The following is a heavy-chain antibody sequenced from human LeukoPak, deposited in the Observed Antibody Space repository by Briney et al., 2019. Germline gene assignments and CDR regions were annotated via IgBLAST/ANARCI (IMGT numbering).Heavy chain of an antibody. Sequence: GGSLRLSCAASGFTFSSYAMSWVRQAPGKGLEWVSAISGSGGSTYYADSVKGRFTISRDNSKNTLYLQMNSLRAEDTAVYYCAKVPTLGYYYYYMDVWGKGTTVTVSS. J-gene: IGHJ6*03. CDR1: GFTFSSYA. V-gene: IGHV3-23*01. D-gene: IGHD1-1*01. CDR2: ISGSGGST. CDR3: AKVPTLGYYYYYMDV.